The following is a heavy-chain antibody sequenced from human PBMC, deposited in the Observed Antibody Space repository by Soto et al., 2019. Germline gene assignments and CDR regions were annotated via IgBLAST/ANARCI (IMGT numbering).Heavy chain of an antibody. V-gene: IGHV3-30-3*01. CDR2: ISYDGSNK. CDR3: ARDGKGLRYFDWLSAYYFDY. Sequence: GGSLRLSXAASGFTFSSYAMHWVRQAPGKGLEWVAVISYDGSNKYYADSVKGRFTISRDNSKNTLYLQMNSLRAEDTAVYYCARDGKGLRYFDWLSAYYFDYWGQGTLVTVSS. D-gene: IGHD3-9*01. J-gene: IGHJ4*02. CDR1: GFTFSSYA.